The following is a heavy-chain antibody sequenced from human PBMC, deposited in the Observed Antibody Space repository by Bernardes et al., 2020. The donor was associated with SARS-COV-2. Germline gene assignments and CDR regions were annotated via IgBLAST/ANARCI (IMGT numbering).Heavy chain of an antibody. CDR2: IKQDGSEK. Sequence: GGSLRLSCAASGFTFSSYWMSWVRQAPGKGLEWVANIKQDGSEKYYVDSVKGRFTISRDNAKNSLYLQMNSLRAEDTAVYYCARDHADWNVYDFWSGYYLDYYYMDVWGKGTTVTVSS. D-gene: IGHD3-3*01. CDR3: ARDHADWNVYDFWSGYYLDYYYMDV. V-gene: IGHV3-7*05. CDR1: GFTFSSYW. J-gene: IGHJ6*03.